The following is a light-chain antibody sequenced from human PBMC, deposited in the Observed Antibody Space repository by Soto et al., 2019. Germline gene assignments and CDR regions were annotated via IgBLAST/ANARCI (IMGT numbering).Light chain of an antibody. CDR2: DAS. J-gene: IGKJ5*01. Sequence: DIHLTQSPSTLSAYVGDRVTITYRASQSISGWLAWYQQKPAKAPKLMIYDASNLEKGVPSRFSGSGSGAEFTFTISSLQPEDIAKYYYQQYDNLHPITFGQGTRLEIK. CDR1: QSISGW. CDR3: QQYDNLHPIT. V-gene: IGKV1-33*01.